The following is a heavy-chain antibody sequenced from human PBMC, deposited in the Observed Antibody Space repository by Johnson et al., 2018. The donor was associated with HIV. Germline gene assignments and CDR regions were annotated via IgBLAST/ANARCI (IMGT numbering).Heavy chain of an antibody. J-gene: IGHJ3*02. V-gene: IGHV3-30-3*01. CDR2: ISSDGNNK. CDR3: ARSPGEADAFDI. D-gene: IGHD3-10*01. Sequence: QVQLVESGGGVVQPGRSLRLSCAAAGFSFSAYAMHWVRQAPGTGLEWVALISSDGNNKYYADSVKGRFTISRDNSKNTLYVQMNSLRAEDTAMYYCARSPGEADAFDIWGQGTMVTVSS. CDR1: GFSFSAYA.